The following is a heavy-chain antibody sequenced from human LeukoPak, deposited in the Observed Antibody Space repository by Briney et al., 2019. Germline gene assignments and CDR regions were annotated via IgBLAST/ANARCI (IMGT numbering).Heavy chain of an antibody. Sequence: GGSLRLSCAASGFTFSSYGMHWVRQAPGKGLERVAVIWYDGSNKYYADSVKGRVTISRDNSKNTLYLLMNSLRAEDTAVYYCAREGYSYYEFWSGYYRGDYFDYWGQGTLVTVSS. D-gene: IGHD3-3*01. CDR3: AREGYSYYEFWSGYYRGDYFDY. J-gene: IGHJ4*02. CDR1: GFTFSSYG. CDR2: IWYDGSNK. V-gene: IGHV3-33*01.